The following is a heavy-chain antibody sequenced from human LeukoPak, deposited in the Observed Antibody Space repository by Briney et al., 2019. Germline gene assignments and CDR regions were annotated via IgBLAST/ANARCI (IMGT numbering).Heavy chain of an antibody. J-gene: IGHJ5*02. Sequence: ASVKDSCKASGYTFTGYYMHWVRQAPGQGLEWMGWINPNSGGTNYAQKFQGRVTMTRDTSISTAYMELSRLRSDDTAVYYCARVRIAAAGTLGWFDPWGQGTLVTVSS. CDR3: ARVRIAAAGTLGWFDP. CDR2: INPNSGGT. D-gene: IGHD6-13*01. V-gene: IGHV1-2*02. CDR1: GYTFTGYY.